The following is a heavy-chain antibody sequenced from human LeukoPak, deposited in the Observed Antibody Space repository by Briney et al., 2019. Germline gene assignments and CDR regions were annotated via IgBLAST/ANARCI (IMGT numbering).Heavy chain of an antibody. CDR2: IKQDGSEK. V-gene: IGHV3-7*01. D-gene: IGHD5-18*01. CDR1: GFTFSSYW. CDR3: VSMVSGVIDWFFR. J-gene: IGHJ5*02. Sequence: AGSLRLSCAASGFTFSSYWMSWVRQAPGKGLEWVAEIKQDGSEKYYVDSVKGRFTISRDNAKNSLYLQMNSLSAEDTAVYYCVSMVSGVIDWFFRCGEGTLNTVSS.